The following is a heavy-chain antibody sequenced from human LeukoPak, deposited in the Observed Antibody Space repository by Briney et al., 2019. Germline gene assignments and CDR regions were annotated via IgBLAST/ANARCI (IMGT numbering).Heavy chain of an antibody. Sequence: PGGSLRLSCAASGFTFSSNAMSWVRQAPGKGLEWVSVLSGSAGSKYYADSVKGRFTISRDNSDNTLYLQMNSLRAEDTAIYYCAKKSGSGSFYNPLDSWGQGTLVTVSS. CDR3: AKKSGSGSFYNPLDS. CDR2: LSGSAGSK. V-gene: IGHV3-23*01. D-gene: IGHD3-10*01. CDR1: GFTFSSNA. J-gene: IGHJ4*02.